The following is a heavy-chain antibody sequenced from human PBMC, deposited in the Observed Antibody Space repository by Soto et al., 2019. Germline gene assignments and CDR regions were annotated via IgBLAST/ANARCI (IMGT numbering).Heavy chain of an antibody. J-gene: IGHJ4*02. V-gene: IGHV4-30-4*01. CDR3: ATESGSTYGYFDH. Sequence: SETLCLTCTVSVGSVTICEDYWTWIRHSPGKGLDWIGYISNSGSTGYNPSLKTRLSMSVDRSKNQFTLRLTSVTAADTAVYFCATESGSTYGYFDHWGQGTQVTVSS. CDR1: VGSVTICEDY. CDR2: ISNSGST. D-gene: IGHD5-18*01.